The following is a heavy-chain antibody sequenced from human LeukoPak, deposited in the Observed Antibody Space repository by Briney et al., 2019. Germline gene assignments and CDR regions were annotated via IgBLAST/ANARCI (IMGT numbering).Heavy chain of an antibody. J-gene: IGHJ4*02. Sequence: SETLSLTCTVSGGSISSYYWSWIRQPPGKGLEWIGYIYYSGSTNYNPSPKSRVTISVDTSKNQFSLKLSSVTAADTAAYYCVGHTAAAGIDYFDYWGQGTLVTVSS. V-gene: IGHV4-59*01. D-gene: IGHD6-13*01. CDR3: VGHTAAAGIDYFDY. CDR2: IYYSGST. CDR1: GGSISSYY.